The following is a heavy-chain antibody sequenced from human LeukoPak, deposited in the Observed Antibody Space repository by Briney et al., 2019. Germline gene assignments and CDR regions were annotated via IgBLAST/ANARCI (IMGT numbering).Heavy chain of an antibody. CDR3: AREIRVLSSGFDY. CDR1: GVSISSSNSY. Sequence: SSETLSLTCTVSGVSISSSNSYWGWIRQPPGKGLEWIGSIYYSGNTYYNASLKSQVSISIDTSKNQFSLRLSSVTAADTAVYYCAREIRVLSSGFDYWGQGTLVTVSS. J-gene: IGHJ4*02. CDR2: IYYSGNT. D-gene: IGHD6-19*01. V-gene: IGHV4-39*07.